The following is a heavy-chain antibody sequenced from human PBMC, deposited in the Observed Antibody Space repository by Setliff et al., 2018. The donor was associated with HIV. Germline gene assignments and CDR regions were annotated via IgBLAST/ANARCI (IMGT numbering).Heavy chain of an antibody. J-gene: IGHJ4*02. V-gene: IGHV1-2*06. CDR3: AREERYYDGKGALDY. CDR2: INPNSGGT. CDR1: GYTFTGYY. Sequence: ASVKVSCKASGYTFTGYYMHWVRQAPGQGLEWMGRINPNSGGTKYAQNFQGRVTMTRDTSITTAYMELSRLISDDTAVYYCAREERYYDGKGALDYWGQGTLVTVSS. D-gene: IGHD3-22*01.